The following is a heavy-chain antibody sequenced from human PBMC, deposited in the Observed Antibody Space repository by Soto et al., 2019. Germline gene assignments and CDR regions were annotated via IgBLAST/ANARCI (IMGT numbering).Heavy chain of an antibody. J-gene: IGHJ4*02. V-gene: IGHV3-74*01. D-gene: IGHD1-20*01. CDR1: GFDYSHTW. Sequence: GGPLRLCSQTYGFDYSHTWRHWVRQVPGQGLVWYSRINSDGSSIIYADSVKGRFTLSRDNAKNTVHLQMSSLRVEDTSVYYCAKDWYHTIHSWGQGIPVTVYS. CDR3: AKDWYHTIHS. CDR2: INSDGSSI.